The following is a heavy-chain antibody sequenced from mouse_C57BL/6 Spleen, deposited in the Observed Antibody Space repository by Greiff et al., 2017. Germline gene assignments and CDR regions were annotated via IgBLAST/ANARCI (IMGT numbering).Heavy chain of an antibody. J-gene: IGHJ2*01. CDR1: GYTFTSYW. CDR3: ARKDYDYDGNYFDY. V-gene: IGHV1-52*01. Sequence: QVQLQQPGAELVRPGSSVKLSCKASGYTFTSYWMHWVKQRPIQGLEWIGNIDPSDSETHYNQKFKDKATLTVDKSSSTAYMQLSSLTSEDSAVYYCARKDYDYDGNYFDYGGQGTTLTVSS. D-gene: IGHD2-4*01. CDR2: IDPSDSET.